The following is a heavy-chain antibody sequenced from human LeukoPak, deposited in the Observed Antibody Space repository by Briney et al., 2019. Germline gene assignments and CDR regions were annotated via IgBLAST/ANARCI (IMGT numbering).Heavy chain of an antibody. CDR3: ARVAKQWLVLGGYGMDV. CDR2: IYYSGST. D-gene: IGHD6-19*01. Sequence: YPSETLSLTCTVSGGSISSYYWSWIRQPPGKGLEWIGYIYYSGSTNHNPSLKSRVTISVDTSKNQFSLKLSSVTAADTAVYYCARVAKQWLVLGGYGMDVWGQGTTVTVSS. CDR1: GGSISSYY. J-gene: IGHJ6*02. V-gene: IGHV4-59*01.